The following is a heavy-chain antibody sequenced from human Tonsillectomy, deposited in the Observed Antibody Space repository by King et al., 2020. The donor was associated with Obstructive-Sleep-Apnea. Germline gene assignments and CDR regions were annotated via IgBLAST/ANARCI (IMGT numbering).Heavy chain of an antibody. Sequence: VQLVESGGGVVQPGRSLRLSCAASGFTFSSYAMHWVRHAPGKGLEWVAVISYNGSNKYYADSVKGRFTISRDNSKNTLDLQMNSLRAEDTAVYYCASARWFGELFIPFEYWGEGTLVTVSS. J-gene: IGHJ4*02. D-gene: IGHD3-10*01. CDR2: ISYNGSNK. CDR1: GFTFSSYA. V-gene: IGHV3-30-3*01. CDR3: ASARWFGELFIPFEY.